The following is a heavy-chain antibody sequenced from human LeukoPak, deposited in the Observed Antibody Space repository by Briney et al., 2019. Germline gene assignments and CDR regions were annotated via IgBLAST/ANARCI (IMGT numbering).Heavy chain of an antibody. V-gene: IGHV1-3*01. CDR2: INAGNGNT. CDR3: ARGPRAAADDY. Sequence: ASVKVSCKASGYTFINYAINWGRQVPGQRLEWMGWINAGNGNTKYSQKFQGRVTITRDTSASTAYMELSSLRSKGTAVYYCARGPRAAADDYWGQGTLVTVSS. CDR1: GYTFINYA. D-gene: IGHD6-13*01. J-gene: IGHJ4*02.